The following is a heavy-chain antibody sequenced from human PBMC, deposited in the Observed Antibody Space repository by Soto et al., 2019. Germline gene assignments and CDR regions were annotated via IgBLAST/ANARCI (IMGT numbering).Heavy chain of an antibody. CDR3: ARGVGDIVVVPAAKNNWFDP. V-gene: IGHV1-2*02. D-gene: IGHD2-2*01. Sequence: QVQLVQSGAEVKKPGASVKVSCKASGYTFTGYYMHWVRQAPGQGLEWMGWINTNSGGTNYAQKFQGRVTMTREKSISTAYMELSRLRSDDTAVYYCARGVGDIVVVPAAKNNWFDPWGQGTLVTVSS. CDR1: GYTFTGYY. J-gene: IGHJ5*02. CDR2: INTNSGGT.